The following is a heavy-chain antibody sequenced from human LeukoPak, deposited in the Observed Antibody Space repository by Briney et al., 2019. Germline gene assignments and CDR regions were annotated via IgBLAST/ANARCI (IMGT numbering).Heavy chain of an antibody. CDR2: ISAYNGNT. CDR1: GYTFTSYG. V-gene: IGHV1-18*01. Sequence: ASVKVSCKASGYTFTSYGISWVRQAPGQGLEWMGWISAYNGNTNYAQKLQGRVTMTTDTSTSTAYMELRRLRADETAVYYCARDWMFRGVIVYYFDYWGQGTLVTVSS. J-gene: IGHJ4*02. CDR3: ARDWMFRGVIVYYFDY. D-gene: IGHD3-10*01.